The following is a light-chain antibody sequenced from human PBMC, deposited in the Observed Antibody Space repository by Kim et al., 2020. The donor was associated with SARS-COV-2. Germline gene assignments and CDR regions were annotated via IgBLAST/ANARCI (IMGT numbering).Light chain of an antibody. J-gene: IGLJ1*01. V-gene: IGLV3-25*03. CDR2: KDS. CDR1: ALPEKQ. CDR3: QTADGSGTYV. Sequence: SYEMTQPPSLSVSPGQTARITCSGEALPEKQTYWYQQKSGQAPLLLIYKDSERPSGIPGRFSGSSSGTTVTLTISGVQAEDDADYYCQTADGSGTYVFGT.